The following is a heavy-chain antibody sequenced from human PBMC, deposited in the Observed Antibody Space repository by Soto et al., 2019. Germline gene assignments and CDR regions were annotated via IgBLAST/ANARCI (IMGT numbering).Heavy chain of an antibody. J-gene: IGHJ4*02. V-gene: IGHV3-30*03. CDR1: GFTFSSYG. CDR3: ARDQVGTFDY. Sequence: GGSLRLSCAASGFTFSSYGMHWVRQAPGKGLEWVAVISYDGSNKYYADSVKGRFTISRDNSKNTLYLQMNSLRAEDTAVYYCARDQVGTFDYWGQGTLVTVSS. D-gene: IGHD1-1*01. CDR2: ISYDGSNK.